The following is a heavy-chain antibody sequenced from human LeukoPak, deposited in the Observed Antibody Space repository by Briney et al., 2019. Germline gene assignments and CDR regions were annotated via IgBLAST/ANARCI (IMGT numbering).Heavy chain of an antibody. CDR2: FYYTGDT. Sequence: SETLSLTCNVSDGSITTSSFYWGWVRQTPGKGLEWIGTFYYTGDTFYNRSLKSRVTITVDTSKNQFSLKLSSVTAADTAVYYCASMVRGVIIFDYWGQGTLVTVSS. J-gene: IGHJ4*02. CDR3: ASMVRGVIIFDY. V-gene: IGHV4-39*01. CDR1: DGSITTSSFY. D-gene: IGHD3-10*01.